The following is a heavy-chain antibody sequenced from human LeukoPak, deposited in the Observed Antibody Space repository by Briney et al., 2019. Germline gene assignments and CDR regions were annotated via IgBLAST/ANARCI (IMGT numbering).Heavy chain of an antibody. V-gene: IGHV3-30*03. J-gene: IGHJ4*02. CDR3: AGEGAHGDYDY. CDR1: GFTFSSYG. D-gene: IGHD4-17*01. Sequence: GGSLRLSCAASGFTFSSYGMHWVRQAPGKGLEWVAVISYDGSNKYYADSAKGRFTISRDNSKNTLYLQMNSLRAEDTAVYYCAGEGAHGDYDYWGQGTLVTVSS. CDR2: ISYDGSNK.